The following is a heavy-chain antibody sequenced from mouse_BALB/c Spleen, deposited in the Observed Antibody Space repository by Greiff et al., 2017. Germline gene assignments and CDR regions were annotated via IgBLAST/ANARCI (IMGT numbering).Heavy chain of an antibody. CDR1: GFSLTSYG. V-gene: IGHV2-2*02. D-gene: IGHD2-14*01. Sequence: QVQLQQSGPGLVQPSQSLSITCTASGFSLTSYGVHWVRQSPGKGLEWLGVIWSGGSTDYNAAFISRLSISKDNSKSQVFFKMNSLQANDTAIYYCARNGYDEGFAYWGQGTLVTVSA. CDR3: ARNGYDEGFAY. J-gene: IGHJ3*01. CDR2: IWSGGST.